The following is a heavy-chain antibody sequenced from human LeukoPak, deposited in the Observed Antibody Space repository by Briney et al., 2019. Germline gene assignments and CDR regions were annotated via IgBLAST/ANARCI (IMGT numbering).Heavy chain of an antibody. CDR1: GFTFSSYG. J-gene: IGHJ4*02. Sequence: QPGRSLRLSCAASGFTFSSYGMPWVRQAPGKGLEWVAVISYDGSNKYYADSVKGRFTVSRDNSKNTLYLQMNSLRAEDTAVYYCAKALIGYCSGGSCLDLDYWGQGTLVTVSS. V-gene: IGHV3-30*18. CDR3: AKALIGYCSGGSCLDLDY. D-gene: IGHD2-15*01. CDR2: ISYDGSNK.